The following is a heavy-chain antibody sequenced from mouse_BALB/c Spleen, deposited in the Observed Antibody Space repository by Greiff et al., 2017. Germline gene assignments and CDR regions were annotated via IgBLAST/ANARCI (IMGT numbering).Heavy chain of an antibody. CDR3: ARGEDYYGSSYYFDY. CDR1: GYSFTGYY. J-gene: IGHJ2*01. CDR2: INPYNGAT. D-gene: IGHD1-1*01. V-gene: IGHV1-31*01. Sequence: VQLQQSGPELVKPGASVKISCKASGYSFTGYYMHWVKQSHVKSLEWIGRINPYNGATSYNQNFRDKASLTVDKSSSTAYMELHSLTSEDSAVYYCARGEDYYGSSYYFDYWGQGTTLTVSS.